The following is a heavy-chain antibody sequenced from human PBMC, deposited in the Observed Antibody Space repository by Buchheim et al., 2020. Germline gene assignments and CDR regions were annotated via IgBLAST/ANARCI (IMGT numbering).Heavy chain of an antibody. CDR1: GFTFSSYW. V-gene: IGHV3-74*01. CDR3: ARGPPRVPAAILHYYYGMDV. D-gene: IGHD2-2*01. Sequence: EVQLVESGGGLVQPGGSLRLSCAASGFTFSSYWMHWVRQAPGKGLVWVSRINSDGSSTSYADSVKGRFTISRDNAKNTLYLQMNSLRAEDTAVYYCARGPPRVPAAILHYYYGMDVWGQGTT. CDR2: INSDGSST. J-gene: IGHJ6*02.